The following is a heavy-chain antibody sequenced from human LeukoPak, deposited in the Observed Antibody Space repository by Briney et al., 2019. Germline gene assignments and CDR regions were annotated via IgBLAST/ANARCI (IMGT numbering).Heavy chain of an antibody. J-gene: IGHJ4*02. Sequence: GVSLRLSCAASGFTFTDFAMTWVRQAPGKGLEWVSAISTSGGDTIYTDSVKDRFTISRDNSKNTLYLQMNSLRAEDTAIYYCAKGGSYAPLDYWGQGTLVTVS. CDR2: ISTSGGDT. V-gene: IGHV3-23*01. CDR3: AKGGSYAPLDY. CDR1: GFTFTDFA. D-gene: IGHD1-26*01.